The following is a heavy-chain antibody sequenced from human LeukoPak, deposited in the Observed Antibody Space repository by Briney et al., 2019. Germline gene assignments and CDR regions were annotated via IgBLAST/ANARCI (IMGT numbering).Heavy chain of an antibody. CDR1: GGTFSSYA. CDR3: ARGGITMIVVARDWFDP. D-gene: IGHD3-22*01. V-gene: IGHV1-69*13. CDR2: IIPIFGTA. Sequence: ASVKVSCKASGGTFSSYAISWVRQAPGQGLEWMGGIIPIFGTANYTQKFQGRVTITADESTSTAYMELSSLRSEDTAVYYCARGGITMIVVARDWFDPWGQGTLATVSS. J-gene: IGHJ5*02.